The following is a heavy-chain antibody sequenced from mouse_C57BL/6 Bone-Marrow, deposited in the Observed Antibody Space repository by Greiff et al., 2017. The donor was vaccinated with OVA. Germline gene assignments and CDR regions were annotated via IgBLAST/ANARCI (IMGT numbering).Heavy chain of an antibody. J-gene: IGHJ4*01. CDR1: GYTFTSYG. D-gene: IGHD4-1*01. CDR3: ARDEAGRGDY. Sequence: VQLKQSGAELVRPGSSVKLSCKTSGYTFTSYGITWVNQRPGQGLEWIGYIYIGNGSTEYNEKLKGKATLTSDTSTSTAYMQRSRLTSEDSAIYFCARDEAGRGDYWGQGTSVTVSS. V-gene: IGHV1-58*01. CDR2: IYIGNGST.